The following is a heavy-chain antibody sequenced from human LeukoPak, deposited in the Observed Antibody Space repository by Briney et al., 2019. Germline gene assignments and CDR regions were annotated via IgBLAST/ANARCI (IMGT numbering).Heavy chain of an antibody. D-gene: IGHD1-26*01. V-gene: IGHV1-46*01. CDR1: GYTFTSYY. CDR3: ARENSGSYYVVNAFDI. Sequence: ASVKVSCKASGYTFTSYYMHWVRQAPGQGLEWMGIINPSGGSTSYAQKFQGRVTMTRDMSTSTVYMELSSLRSEDTAVYYCARENSGSYYVVNAFDIWGQGTMVTVSS. CDR2: INPSGGST. J-gene: IGHJ3*02.